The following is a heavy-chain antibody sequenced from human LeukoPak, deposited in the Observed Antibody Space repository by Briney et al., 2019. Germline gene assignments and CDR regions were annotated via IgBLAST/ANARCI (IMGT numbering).Heavy chain of an antibody. Sequence: ASVKVSCKASGGTFSSYAISWVRQAPGQGLEWMGGIIPIFGTANYAQKFQGRVTITTDESTSTAYMELSSLRSEDTAVYYCARVASSSGPYYYYYMDVWGKGTTVTVSS. CDR1: GGTFSSYA. CDR3: ARVASSSGPYYYYYMDV. D-gene: IGHD6-6*01. J-gene: IGHJ6*03. V-gene: IGHV1-69*05. CDR2: IIPIFGTA.